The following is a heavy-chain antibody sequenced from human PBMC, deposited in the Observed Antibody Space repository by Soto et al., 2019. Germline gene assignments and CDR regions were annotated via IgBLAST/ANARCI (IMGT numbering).Heavy chain of an antibody. CDR3: ARLQGSIQLRTPIDY. V-gene: IGHV4-39*01. CDR2: IYYSGST. Sequence: QLQLQESGPGLVKPSETLSLTCTVSGGSISSSSYYWGWIRQPPGKGLEWIGSIYYSGSTYYNPSLKSRVTISVDTSKNQFSLKLSSVTAADTAVYYCARLQGSIQLRTPIDYWGQGTLVTVSS. J-gene: IGHJ4*02. CDR1: GGSISSSSYY. D-gene: IGHD5-18*01.